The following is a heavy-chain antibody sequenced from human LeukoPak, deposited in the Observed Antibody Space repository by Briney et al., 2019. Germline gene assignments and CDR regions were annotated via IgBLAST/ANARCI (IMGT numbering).Heavy chain of an antibody. V-gene: IGHV4-31*03. CDR3: ARDLGSDGFNLRNWFDP. J-gene: IGHJ5*02. Sequence: SQTLSLTCTVSGGSINSGGYYWGWIRQHPGKGLEWIGYISYTGSRYYNPSLKSRVTISIDTSKNQFSLNLTSVTAADTAVYYCARDLGSDGFNLRNWFDPWAREPWSPSPQ. CDR2: ISYTGSR. D-gene: IGHD5-24*01. CDR1: GGSINSGGYY.